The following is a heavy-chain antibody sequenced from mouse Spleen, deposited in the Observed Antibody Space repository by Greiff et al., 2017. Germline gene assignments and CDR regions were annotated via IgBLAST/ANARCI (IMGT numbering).Heavy chain of an antibody. V-gene: IGHV7-3*02. CDR2: IRNKANGYTT. CDR3: ARDIDYDLAY. D-gene: IGHD2-4*01. Sequence: EVQRVESGGGLVQPGGSLRLSCATSGFTFTDYYMSWVRQPPGKALEWLGFIRNKANGYTTEYSASVKGRFTISRDNSQSILYLQMNTLRAEDSATYYCARDIDYDLAYWGQGTLVTVSA. CDR1: GFTFTDYY. J-gene: IGHJ3*01.